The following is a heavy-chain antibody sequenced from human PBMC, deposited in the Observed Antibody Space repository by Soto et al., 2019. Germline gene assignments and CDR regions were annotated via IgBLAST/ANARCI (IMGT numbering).Heavy chain of an antibody. V-gene: IGHV1-18*01. CDR3: AMVDVYVTPSPQDV. D-gene: IGHD3-16*01. CDR1: GYTFTSYG. J-gene: IGHJ6*02. Sequence: QVQLVQSGAEVKNPGASVKVSCKASGYTFTSYGIGWARQAPGQGLEWMGWINTYNGNTKYAQNFQGRVTMTTDTSTSTAYMEVRSLRSTDTAIYYCAMVDVYVTPSPQDVWGQGTMVIVSS. CDR2: INTYNGNT.